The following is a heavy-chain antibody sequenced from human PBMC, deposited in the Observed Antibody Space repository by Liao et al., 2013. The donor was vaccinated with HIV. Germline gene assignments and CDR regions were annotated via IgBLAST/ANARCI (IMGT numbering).Heavy chain of an antibody. D-gene: IGHD2-15*01. Sequence: QVQLQESGPGLVKPSETLSLTCTVSGGSISSYYWSWIRQPAGKGLEWIGRIYSSGSANYNPSLKSRVTMSVDTSKNQFSLKLSSVTAADTAVYYCASQYCSGGSCYSREFDYWGQGNPGHRLL. J-gene: IGHJ4*02. CDR3: ASQYCSGGSCYSREFDY. CDR1: GGSISSYY. CDR2: IYSSGSA. V-gene: IGHV4-4*07.